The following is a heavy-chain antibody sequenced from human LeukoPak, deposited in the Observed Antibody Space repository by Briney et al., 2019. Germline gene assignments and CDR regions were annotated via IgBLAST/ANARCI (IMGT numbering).Heavy chain of an antibody. CDR2: IRYDGSNT. D-gene: IGHD2/OR15-2a*01. J-gene: IGHJ4*02. Sequence: GGSLRLSCAASGLTFTNAWMTWVRQAPGKGLEWLAFIRYDGSNTYYADSVKGRFTVSRDDSKNTLYLQMNSLRGDDTAVYYCAKDGTSYYYIYYWGQGTLVTVSS. V-gene: IGHV3-30*02. CDR3: AKDGTSYYYIYY. CDR1: GLTFTNAW.